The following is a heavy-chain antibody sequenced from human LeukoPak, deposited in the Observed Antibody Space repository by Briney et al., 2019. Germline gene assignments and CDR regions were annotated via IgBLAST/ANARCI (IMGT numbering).Heavy chain of an antibody. CDR1: GFTFSSYW. V-gene: IGHV3-74*01. CDR3: AREGPYCSSTSCYYYYGMDV. D-gene: IGHD2-2*01. J-gene: IGHJ6*02. CDR2: INSDGSST. Sequence: GGSLRLSCAASGFTFSSYWMHWVRQAPGKGLVWVSRINSDGSSTSYADSVKGRFTISRDNAKNTLYLRMNSLRAEDTAVYYCAREGPYCSSTSCYYYYGMDVWGQGTTVTVSS.